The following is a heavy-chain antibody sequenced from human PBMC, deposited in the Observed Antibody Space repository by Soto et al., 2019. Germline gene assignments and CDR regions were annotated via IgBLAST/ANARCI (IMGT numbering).Heavy chain of an antibody. D-gene: IGHD5-12*01. CDR3: ARATSDGYGPEAYYYYGMDV. CDR1: GYSFTNYW. CDR2: IYPGDSDT. Sequence: GESLKISCKSSGYSFTNYWIAWVRQTPGKGLEWMGIIYPGDSDTRYSPSFRGQVTISADKSISTAYLQWSSLKASDSAMYYCARATSDGYGPEAYYYYGMDVWGQGTTVTVSS. J-gene: IGHJ6*02. V-gene: IGHV5-51*01.